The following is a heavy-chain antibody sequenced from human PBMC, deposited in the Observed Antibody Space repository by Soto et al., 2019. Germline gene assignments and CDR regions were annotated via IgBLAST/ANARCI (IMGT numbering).Heavy chain of an antibody. CDR3: ARVLSDYVAN. D-gene: IGHD4-17*01. V-gene: IGHV4-30-4*01. CDR1: GGSISSGDYY. J-gene: IGHJ4*02. Sequence: QVQLQESGPGLVKPSQSLSLTCTVSGGSISSGDYYWTWIRQPPGKGLERIGYIYSSGSTYYNPSLKSRFTIPVDTSKNQFSLKLSSVTAADTAVYYCARVLSDYVANWGQGTLVTVSS. CDR2: IYSSGST.